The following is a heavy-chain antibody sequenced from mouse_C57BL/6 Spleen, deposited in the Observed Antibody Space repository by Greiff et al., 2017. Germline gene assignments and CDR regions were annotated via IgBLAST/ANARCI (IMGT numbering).Heavy chain of an antibody. V-gene: IGHV1-52*01. CDR3: ARDYYGSSSD. D-gene: IGHD1-1*01. CDR2: IDPSDSET. J-gene: IGHJ1*03. CDR1: GYTFTSYW. Sequence: VQLQQPGAELVRPGSSVKLSCKASGYTFTSYWMHWVKQRPIQGLEWIGNIDPSDSETHYNQKFKDKATLTVDKSSSTAYMQLSSLTSEDSAVYYCARDYYGSSSDWGTGTTVTVSS.